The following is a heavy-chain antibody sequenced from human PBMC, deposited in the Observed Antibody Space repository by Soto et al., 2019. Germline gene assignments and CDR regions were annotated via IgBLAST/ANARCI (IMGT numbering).Heavy chain of an antibody. CDR2: INHSGST. Sequence: SEILSLTCAVYGGSFSGYYWSWIRQPPGKGLEWIGEINHSGSTNYNPSLKSRVTISVDTSKNQFSLKLSSVTAADTAVYYCARGRYCSGGSCYLNWFDPWGQGTLVTVSS. CDR1: GGSFSGYY. CDR3: ARGRYCSGGSCYLNWFDP. V-gene: IGHV4-34*01. D-gene: IGHD2-15*01. J-gene: IGHJ5*02.